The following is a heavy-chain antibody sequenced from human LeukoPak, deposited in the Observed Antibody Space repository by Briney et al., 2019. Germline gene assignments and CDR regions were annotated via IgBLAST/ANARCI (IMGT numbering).Heavy chain of an antibody. CDR3: ARANSDVLTGYKRYYYYGLDV. D-gene: IGHD3-9*01. Sequence: SETLSLTCTVSGGSISSYYWSWIRQPPGKGLEWIGCFYHSGSTNYNPSLKSRVTISVDTSKNQFSLKLSSVAAADTAVYYCARANSDVLTGYKRYYYYGLDVWGQGTTVTASS. J-gene: IGHJ6*02. CDR2: FYHSGST. CDR1: GGSISSYY. V-gene: IGHV4-4*08.